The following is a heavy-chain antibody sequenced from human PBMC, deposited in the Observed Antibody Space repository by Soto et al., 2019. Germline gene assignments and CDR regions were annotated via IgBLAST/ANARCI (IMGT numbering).Heavy chain of an antibody. J-gene: IGHJ6*03. V-gene: IGHV3-74*01. Sequence: GGSLRLSCAASGFTFSSYSMNWVRQAPGKGLEWVSPINSDGSCISYADSVKGRFTISRDNAKNTLYLQMNSLRAEDTAVYYCAREQVIIPPYYYYMDVWGKGTTVTVSS. CDR3: AREQVIIPPYYYYMDV. D-gene: IGHD3-3*01. CDR1: GFTFSSYS. CDR2: INSDGSCI.